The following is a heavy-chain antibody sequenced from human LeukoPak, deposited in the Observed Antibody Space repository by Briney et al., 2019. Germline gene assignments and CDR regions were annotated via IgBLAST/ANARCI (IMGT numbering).Heavy chain of an antibody. V-gene: IGHV3-23*01. J-gene: IGHJ4*02. CDR3: AKSGWLPSANYFDY. CDR2: ISGSGGST. Sequence: GGSLRLSCTTSGFTFGDYAMTWVRQAPGKGLEWVSAISGSGGSTYYADSVKGRFTISRDNSKNTLYLQMNSLRAEDTAVYYCAKSGWLPSANYFDYWGQGTLVTVSS. D-gene: IGHD3-9*01. CDR1: GFTFGDYA.